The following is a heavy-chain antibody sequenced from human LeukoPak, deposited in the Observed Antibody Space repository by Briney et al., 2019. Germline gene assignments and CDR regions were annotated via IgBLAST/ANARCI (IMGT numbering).Heavy chain of an antibody. CDR1: GGSFNGYY. Sequence: SETLSLTCAVYGGSFNGYYWSWIRQPPGKGLEWIGEINHSGSTNYNPSLKSRVTISVDTSKKQFSLKLSSVTAADTAVYYCVTYYFDSSGPKKNYWGQGTLVTVSS. V-gene: IGHV4-34*01. J-gene: IGHJ4*02. CDR2: INHSGST. D-gene: IGHD3-22*01. CDR3: VTYYFDSSGPKKNY.